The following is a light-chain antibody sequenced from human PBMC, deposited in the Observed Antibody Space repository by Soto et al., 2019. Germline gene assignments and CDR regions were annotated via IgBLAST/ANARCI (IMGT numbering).Light chain of an antibody. CDR3: LLTYPGVGRV. V-gene: IGLV7-46*01. Sequence: QAVVSQEPSLTVSPGGTATLTCGSSTGSVTSGHSPYWFQQRPGQAPRTLIYETSNKHSWTPARFSGSLLGGKAALILSGAQPEDEADYYCLLTYPGVGRVFGGGTKLTVL. CDR2: ETS. J-gene: IGLJ2*01. CDR1: TGSVTSGHS.